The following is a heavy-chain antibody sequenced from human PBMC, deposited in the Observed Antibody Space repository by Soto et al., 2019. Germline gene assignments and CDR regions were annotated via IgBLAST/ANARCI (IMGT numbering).Heavy chain of an antibody. CDR1: GFTFSSYA. CDR2: IAYDGRNN. Sequence: QVPLVESGGGVVQPGRSLRLSCAASGFTFSSYAMHWVRQAPGKGLEWVAVIAYDGRNNYYADSVKGRFTISRDNSKNTKYLQMSSLRIEDTAVYYCARELERVFDSWGQGSLVAVSS. V-gene: IGHV3-30*04. CDR3: ARELERVFDS. D-gene: IGHD1-1*01. J-gene: IGHJ4*02.